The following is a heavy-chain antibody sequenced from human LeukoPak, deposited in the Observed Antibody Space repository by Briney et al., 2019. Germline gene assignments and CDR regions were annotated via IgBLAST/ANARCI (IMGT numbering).Heavy chain of an antibody. J-gene: IGHJ4*02. CDR2: FAGNDTTT. CDR3: TTLGYHLDS. Sequence: TGGSLRLSCAASGFDFGAYEMNWVRQAPGKGLEWVAYFAGNDTTTYYADSVKGRFIISRDNARNSLYLQMNSLRAEDTALYYCTTLGYHLDSWGQGTLVTVSS. V-gene: IGHV3-48*03. D-gene: IGHD3-22*01. CDR1: GFDFGAYE.